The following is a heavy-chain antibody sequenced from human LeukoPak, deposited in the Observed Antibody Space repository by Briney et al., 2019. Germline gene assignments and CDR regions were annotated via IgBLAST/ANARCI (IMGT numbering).Heavy chain of an antibody. D-gene: IGHD3-3*01. CDR3: AKARSPIFCSGWYYLDY. CDR1: RFTFSSYA. CDR2: ISDSGGRT. J-gene: IGHJ4*02. Sequence: GGSLRLSCAVSRFTFSSYAMTWVRQAPGKGLEWVSSISDSGGRTYYAESVKGRFTISRDNSKTMLHLQMNSLRAEDTAVYYCAKARSPIFCSGWYYLDYWGRGTLVTVSS. V-gene: IGHV3-23*01.